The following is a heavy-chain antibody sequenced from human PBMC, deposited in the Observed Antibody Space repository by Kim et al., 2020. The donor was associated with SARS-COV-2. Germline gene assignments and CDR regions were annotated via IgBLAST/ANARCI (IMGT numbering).Heavy chain of an antibody. D-gene: IGHD5-12*01. CDR2: IYPGNSNT. J-gene: IGHJ2*01. CDR1: GYSFTSFW. CDR3: ARRADYSGYNSFYFDL. V-gene: IGHV5-51*01. Sequence: GESLKISCKGSGYSFTSFWIGWVRQMPGKGLEWVAIIYPGNSNTRYSPSFQGQVTISADRSISTAYLQWSSLQASDTGMYYCARRADYSGYNSFYFDLWGRGNLVTVSS.